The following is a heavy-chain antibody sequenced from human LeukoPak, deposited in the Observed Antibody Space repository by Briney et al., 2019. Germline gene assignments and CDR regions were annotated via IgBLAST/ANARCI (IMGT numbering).Heavy chain of an antibody. CDR2: IRSKANSYAT. J-gene: IGHJ3*02. CDR3: TRGLPYYYDSSGYPLDAFDI. CDR1: GFTFSGSA. V-gene: IGHV3-73*01. D-gene: IGHD3-22*01. Sequence: GGXXXXSCAASGFTFSGSAMHWVRQASGKGLEWVGRIRSKANSYATAYAASVKGSFTISRDDSKNTAYLQMNSLKTEDTAVYYCTRGLPYYYDSSGYPLDAFDIWGQGTMVTVSS.